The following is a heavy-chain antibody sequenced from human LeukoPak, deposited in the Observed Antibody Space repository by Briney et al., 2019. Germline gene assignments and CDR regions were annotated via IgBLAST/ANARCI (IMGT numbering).Heavy chain of an antibody. D-gene: IGHD3-3*01. CDR2: IYYSGIT. CDR3: ARQGAASYDFWSGYSSYFDY. CDR1: GASITNYY. J-gene: IGHJ4*02. V-gene: IGHV4-59*08. Sequence: SETLSLTCTVSGASITNYYWSWIRQPPGKGLEWIGYIYYSGITNYNPSLKSRVTISLDPSKNQFSLKLSSVTAADTAVYYCARQGAASYDFWSGYSSYFDYWGQGTLVTVSS.